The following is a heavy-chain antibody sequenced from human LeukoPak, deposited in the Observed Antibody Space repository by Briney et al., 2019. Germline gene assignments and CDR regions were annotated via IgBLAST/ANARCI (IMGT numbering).Heavy chain of an antibody. CDR1: GFTFTSYW. J-gene: IGHJ5*02. D-gene: IGHD3-22*01. CDR2: IKQDGSEK. V-gene: IGHV3-7*01. Sequence: PGGSLRLSCAASGFTFTSYWMSWVRQAPGKGLEWVANIKQDGSEKYYVDSVKGRFTISRDNAKNSLYLQMNSLRAEDMAVYYCARAHITYDSSGYYYVDWFDPWGQGTLVTVSS. CDR3: ARAHITYDSSGYYYVDWFDP.